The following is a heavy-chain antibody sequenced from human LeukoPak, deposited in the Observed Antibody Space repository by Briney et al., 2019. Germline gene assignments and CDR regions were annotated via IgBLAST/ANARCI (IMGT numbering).Heavy chain of an antibody. J-gene: IGHJ4*02. CDR2: ISGSGGST. CDR1: GFTFSSYA. Sequence: GGSLRLSCAASGFTFSSYAMSWVRQAPGKGLEWVSAISGSGGSTYYADSVKGRFTISRDNSKNTLYLQMNSLRAEDTAVYYCAKDPVIVVVIGGYFDYWGQGTLVTVSS. CDR3: AKDPVIVVVIGGYFDY. D-gene: IGHD3-22*01. V-gene: IGHV3-23*01.